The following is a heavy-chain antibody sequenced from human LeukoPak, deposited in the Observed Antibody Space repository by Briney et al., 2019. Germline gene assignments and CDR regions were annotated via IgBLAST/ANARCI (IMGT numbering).Heavy chain of an antibody. CDR1: GGTFTSYA. Sequence: GASVKVSCKASGGTFTSYAISWVRQAPGQGLEWMGGIIPIFGTANYAQKFQGRVTITADESTSTAYMELRSLRSEDTAVYYCARSEYDSSGYFPTTICRPFCGMDVWGQGTTVTVSS. CDR2: IIPIFGTA. V-gene: IGHV1-69*01. CDR3: ARSEYDSSGYFPTTICRPFCGMDV. J-gene: IGHJ6*02. D-gene: IGHD3-22*01.